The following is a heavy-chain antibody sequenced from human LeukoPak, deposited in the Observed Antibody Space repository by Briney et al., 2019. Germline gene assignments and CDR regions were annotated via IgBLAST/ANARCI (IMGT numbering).Heavy chain of an antibody. V-gene: IGHV3-64D*06. CDR2: ISSNGGDT. CDR1: GFTFSNCP. D-gene: IGHD5-12*01. J-gene: IGHJ4*02. CDR3: VKYSGFDYFFDY. Sequence: GGSLRLSCSASGFTFSNCPMHWARQAPGKGLEYISAISSNGGDTCYADSVKGRFSISRDNSKNTLYLQMSSLRTEDTAVYYCVKYSGFDYFFDYWGQGTLVTVSS.